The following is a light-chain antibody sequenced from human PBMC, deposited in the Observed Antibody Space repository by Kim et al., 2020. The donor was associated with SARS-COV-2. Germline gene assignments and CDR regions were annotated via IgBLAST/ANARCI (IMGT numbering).Light chain of an antibody. CDR3: SSYRSDTEMT. Sequence: QSALTQPASVSGSPGQSITISCSGTSSDVGGYDSVSWYQQHPGKAPRLIIYDVTSRPSGVSTRFSGSKSGNTASLTISGLQAEDEADYYCSSYRSDTEMTFGGGTKLTVL. V-gene: IGLV2-14*03. CDR1: SSDVGGYDS. CDR2: DVT. J-gene: IGLJ2*01.